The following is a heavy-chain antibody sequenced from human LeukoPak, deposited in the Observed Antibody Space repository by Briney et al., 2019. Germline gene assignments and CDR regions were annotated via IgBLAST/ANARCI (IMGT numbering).Heavy chain of an antibody. CDR3: AKDLVRRITIFGVVTPNLNV. D-gene: IGHD3-3*01. J-gene: IGHJ6*04. CDR2: ISGSGGST. CDR1: GFTFSSYA. V-gene: IGHV3-23*01. Sequence: GGSLRLSCAASGFTFSSYAMSWVRQAPGKGLEWVSAISGSGGSTYYADSVKGRFTISRDNSKNTLYLQMNSLRAEDTAVYYCAKDLVRRITIFGVVTPNLNVSGKGTTVTVSS.